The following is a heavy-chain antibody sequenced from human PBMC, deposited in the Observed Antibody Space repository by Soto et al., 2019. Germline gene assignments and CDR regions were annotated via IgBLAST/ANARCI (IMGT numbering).Heavy chain of an antibody. CDR3: ARGSYDSSGYYPLDY. CDR1: GYTFSTYE. Sequence: QVQLVQSGPEVMKPGASVKVSCKASGYTFSTYEIYWVRQANGQGLEWMGWMDPNSGNKGYAQKFRGRFTMTSDTSINTAYMELNSLTSEDTAVYFCARGSYDSSGYYPLDYWGQGTLVTVTS. J-gene: IGHJ4*02. D-gene: IGHD3-22*01. CDR2: MDPNSGNK. V-gene: IGHV1-8*01.